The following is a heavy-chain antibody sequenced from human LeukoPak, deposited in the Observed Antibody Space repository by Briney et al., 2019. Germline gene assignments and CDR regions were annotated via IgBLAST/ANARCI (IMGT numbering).Heavy chain of an antibody. CDR1: GFTFSSRW. CDR2: ISKDGSDK. D-gene: IGHD1-7*01. CDR3: ARDYWWNYDY. Sequence: PGGSLRLSCSASGFTFSSRWMSWVRQAPGKGLEWVAVISKDGSDKYYPGSVRGRFTISRDNSKNTIYLQMDSLRAEDTAIYYCARDYWWNYDYWGQGTLVTVSS. V-gene: IGHV3-30-3*01. J-gene: IGHJ4*02.